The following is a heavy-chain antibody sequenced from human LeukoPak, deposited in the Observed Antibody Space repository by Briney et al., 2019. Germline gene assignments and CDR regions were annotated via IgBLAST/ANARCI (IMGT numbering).Heavy chain of an antibody. CDR2: IYYSGST. CDR1: GGSISSSSYY. CDR3: ARHSSWYEVDYFDY. D-gene: IGHD6-13*01. J-gene: IGHJ4*02. V-gene: IGHV4-39*01. Sequence: SETLSLTCTVSGGSISSSSYYWGWIRQPPGKGLEWIGSIYYSGSTYYNPSLKSRVTISVDTSKNQFSLKLSSVTAADTAVYYCARHSSWYEVDYFDYWGRGTLVTVSS.